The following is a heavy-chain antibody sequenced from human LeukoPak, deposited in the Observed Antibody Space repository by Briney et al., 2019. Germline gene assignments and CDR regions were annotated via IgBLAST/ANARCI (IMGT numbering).Heavy chain of an antibody. CDR1: GFTFSSYG. Sequence: PWGSLRLSCAASGFTFSSYGMSWVRQAPGKGLEWVSAISGSGGSTYYADSVKGRCTISRDNSKNTLYLQMNSLRAEDTAVYYCAAGYSSSWYKSDVDYWGQGTLVTVSS. CDR3: AAGYSSSWYKSDVDY. J-gene: IGHJ4*02. V-gene: IGHV3-23*01. CDR2: ISGSGGST. D-gene: IGHD6-13*01.